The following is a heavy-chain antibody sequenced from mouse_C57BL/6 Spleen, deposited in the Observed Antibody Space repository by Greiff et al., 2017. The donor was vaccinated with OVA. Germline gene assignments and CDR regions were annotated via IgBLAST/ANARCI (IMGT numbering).Heavy chain of an antibody. D-gene: IGHD2-4*01. CDR2: IYPGDGDT. V-gene: IGHV1-82*01. CDR3: ASNDYGGYFDV. CDR1: GYAFSSSW. Sequence: VQLQQSGPELVKPGASVKISCKASGYAFSSSWMNWVKQRPGKGLEWIGRIYPGDGDTNYNGKFKGKATLTADKSSSTAYMQLSSLTSEDSAVYFCASNDYGGYFDVWGTGTTVTVSS. J-gene: IGHJ1*03.